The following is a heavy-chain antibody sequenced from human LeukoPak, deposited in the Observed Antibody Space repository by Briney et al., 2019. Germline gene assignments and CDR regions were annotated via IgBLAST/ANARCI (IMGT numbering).Heavy chain of an antibody. CDR1: GGSISSYY. Sequence: AETLSLTCTVSGGSISSYYWSWIRQPPGKGLEWIGYIYHSGSTKYNPSLKSRVTISVDTSKNQFSLKLSSVTAADTAVYYCARQNSGWYPFDYWGQGTLGTVSS. V-gene: IGHV4-59*08. CDR2: IYHSGST. D-gene: IGHD6-19*01. CDR3: ARQNSGWYPFDY. J-gene: IGHJ4*02.